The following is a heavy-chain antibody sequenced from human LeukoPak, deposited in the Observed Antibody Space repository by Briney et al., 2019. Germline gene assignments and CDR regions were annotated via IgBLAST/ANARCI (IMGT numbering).Heavy chain of an antibody. J-gene: IGHJ4*02. D-gene: IGHD3-22*01. V-gene: IGHV3-30-3*01. Sequence: PGRSLRLSCAASGFTFSSYAMHWVRQAPGKGLEWVAVISYDGSNKYYAESVKGRFTISRDNSKNTLYLQMNSLRAEDTAVYYCAKDLDLTYYYDSSGYSPFDYWGQGTLVTVSS. CDR2: ISYDGSNK. CDR3: AKDLDLTYYYDSSGYSPFDY. CDR1: GFTFSSYA.